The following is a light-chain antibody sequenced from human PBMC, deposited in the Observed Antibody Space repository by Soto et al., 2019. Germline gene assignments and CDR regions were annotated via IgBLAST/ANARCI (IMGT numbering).Light chain of an antibody. Sequence: QSALTQPASVSGSPGQAITISCTGTSSDVGSYNLVSWYQQHPGKAPKLMIYEVSKRPSGVSNRFSGSKSGNTASLTISGLQAADEADYYSCSYAGSSTFVFGGGTKLTVL. CDR1: SSDVGSYNL. J-gene: IGLJ3*02. CDR3: CSYAGSSTFV. V-gene: IGLV2-23*02. CDR2: EVS.